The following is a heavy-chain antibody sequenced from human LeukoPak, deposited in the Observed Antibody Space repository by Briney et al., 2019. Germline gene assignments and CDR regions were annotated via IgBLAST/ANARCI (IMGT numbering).Heavy chain of an antibody. CDR3: ARGRLINTATDHYFDY. J-gene: IGHJ4*02. V-gene: IGHV4-34*01. CDR1: GGSFSGYY. CDR2: INHSGST. Sequence: SETLSLTCAVYGGSFSGYYWSWIRQPPGKGLEWIGEINHSGSTNYNPSLKSRVTISVDTSKNQFSLKLSSVTAADTAVYYCARGRLINTATDHYFDYWGQGTLVTVSS. D-gene: IGHD5-18*01.